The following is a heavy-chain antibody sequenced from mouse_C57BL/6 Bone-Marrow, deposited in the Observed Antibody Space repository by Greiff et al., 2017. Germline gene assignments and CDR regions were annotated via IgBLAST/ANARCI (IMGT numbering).Heavy chain of an antibody. CDR1: GYAFSSYW. J-gene: IGHJ4*01. CDR2: IYPGDGDT. D-gene: IGHD1-1*01. V-gene: IGHV1-80*01. CDR3: ARDRYYYGSRDAMDY. Sequence: QVQLKQSGAELVKPGASVKISCKASGYAFSSYWMNWVKQRPGKGLEWIGQIYPGDGDTNYNGKFKGKATLTADKSSSTAYMQLSSLTSEDSAVYFCARDRYYYGSRDAMDYWGQGTSVTVSS.